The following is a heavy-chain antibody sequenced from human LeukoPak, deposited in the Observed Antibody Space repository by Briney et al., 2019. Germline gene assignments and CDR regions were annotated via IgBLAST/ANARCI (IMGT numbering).Heavy chain of an antibody. J-gene: IGHJ4*02. V-gene: IGHV5-51*01. CDR3: ARPEGHYDILTGGSLDY. Sequence: GESLKISCKGSAYSFTSYWIAWVRQMPGKALDWLGIINPGDSDTRYSPSFQGQVTISADKSISTAYLQWSSLKASDTAMYYCARPEGHYDILTGGSLDYWGQGTLVTVSS. CDR2: INPGDSDT. D-gene: IGHD3-9*01. CDR1: AYSFTSYW.